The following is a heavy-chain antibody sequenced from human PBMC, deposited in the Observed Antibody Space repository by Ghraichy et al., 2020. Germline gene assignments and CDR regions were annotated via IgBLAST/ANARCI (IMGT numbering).Heavy chain of an antibody. Sequence: SQTLSLTCAISGGSISSDDYSWSWIRQPPGKGLEWIGYIYHSGTTYYNPSLKSRVTISVDTSKNQFSLKVNSVTAAETPLYYCARLPRGIVALDFWGQGTLVTVSS. D-gene: IGHD5-12*01. CDR2: IYHSGTT. CDR3: ARLPRGIVALDF. V-gene: IGHV4-30-2*01. CDR1: GGSISSDDYS. J-gene: IGHJ3*01.